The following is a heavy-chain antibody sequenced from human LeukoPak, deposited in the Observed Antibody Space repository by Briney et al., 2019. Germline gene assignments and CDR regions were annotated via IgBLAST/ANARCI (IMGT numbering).Heavy chain of an antibody. J-gene: IGHJ1*01. CDR1: GYTFPNYA. CDR3: ARPYSTAWSYEFFQH. V-gene: IGHV7-4-1*02. D-gene: IGHD6-19*01. Sequence: GASVKVSCKASGYTFPNYAMNWVRQAPGQGLEWMGRINTNTGNPTYAQGFTGRFVFSLDTSVSTAYLQISSLKAEDTAVYYCARPYSTAWSYEFFQHWGQGALVTVSS. CDR2: INTNTGNP.